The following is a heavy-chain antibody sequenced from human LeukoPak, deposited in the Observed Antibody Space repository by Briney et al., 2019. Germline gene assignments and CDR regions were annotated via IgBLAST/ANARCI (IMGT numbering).Heavy chain of an antibody. D-gene: IGHD5-18*01. J-gene: IGHJ5*02. CDR2: IKQDGSEK. CDR3: ARDRQLDP. V-gene: IGHV3-7*01. Sequence: PGGSLRLSCAVSGFTFSSYWMSWVRQAPGKGLEWVANIKQDGSEKYYVDSVKGRFTISRDNAKNSLYLQMNSLRAKDTAVYYCARDRQLDPWGQGTLVTVSS. CDR1: GFTFSSYW.